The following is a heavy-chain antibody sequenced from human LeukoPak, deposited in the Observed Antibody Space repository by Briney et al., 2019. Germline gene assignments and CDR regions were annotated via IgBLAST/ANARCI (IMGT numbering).Heavy chain of an antibody. CDR1: GFTFSSYA. CDR3: VRRGSNYPYYMDV. CDR2: ISASGRNT. Sequence: PGGSLRLSCAASGFTFSSYAMSWVRQAPGKGLEWVSVISASGRNTYYSESAKGQFIISRDNSKNTLYLQMSSLRAEDTAVYYCVRRGSNYPYYMDVWGKGTTVTVSS. V-gene: IGHV3-23*01. J-gene: IGHJ6*03.